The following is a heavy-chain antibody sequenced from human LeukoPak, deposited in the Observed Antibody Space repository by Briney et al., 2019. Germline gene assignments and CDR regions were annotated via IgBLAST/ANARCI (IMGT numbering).Heavy chain of an antibody. V-gene: IGHV1-18*01. CDR3: ARVNDFWSGYPLGY. Sequence: ASVKVSCKASGYTFTNYGISWVRQAPGQGLEWMGWISAYNGNTNYAQKLQGRVTMTTDTSTSTAYMELRSLRSDDTAVYYCARVNDFWSGYPLGYWGQGTLVTVSS. J-gene: IGHJ4*02. CDR1: GYTFTNYG. D-gene: IGHD3-3*01. CDR2: ISAYNGNT.